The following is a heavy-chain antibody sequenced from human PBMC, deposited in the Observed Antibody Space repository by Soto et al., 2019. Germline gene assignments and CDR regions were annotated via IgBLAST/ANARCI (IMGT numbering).Heavy chain of an antibody. Sequence: EVQLVESGGDLVRSGGSLKVSCAASGFAFSGAAFHWVRQAPGKGLEWVGRIRSKAHNYATEYAASVKGRFTISRDDSRNTASLQMNSLKVEDTAVYYCTRPHEEMAFDFWGQGTLVTVSS. D-gene: IGHD2-8*01. CDR2: IRSKAHNYAT. V-gene: IGHV3-73*02. J-gene: IGHJ4*02. CDR3: TRPHEEMAFDF. CDR1: GFAFSGAA.